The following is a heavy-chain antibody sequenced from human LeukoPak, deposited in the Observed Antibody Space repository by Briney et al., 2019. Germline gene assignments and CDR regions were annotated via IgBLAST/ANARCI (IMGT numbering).Heavy chain of an antibody. CDR1: GFTFSSYE. J-gene: IGHJ4*02. Sequence: GGSLRLSCAASGFTFSSYEVNWVRQAPGKGLEWVSYISSSGSTIYYADSVKGRFTISRDNAKNSLYLQMNSLRAEDTAVYYCASDSSGWYVPPHFDYWGQGTLVTVSS. CDR2: ISSSGSTI. D-gene: IGHD6-19*01. CDR3: ASDSSGWYVPPHFDY. V-gene: IGHV3-48*03.